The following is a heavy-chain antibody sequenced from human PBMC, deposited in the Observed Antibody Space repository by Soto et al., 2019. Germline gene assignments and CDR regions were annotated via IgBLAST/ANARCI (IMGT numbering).Heavy chain of an antibody. Sequence: ASVKVSCKASGYTFTSYYMHWVRQAPGQGLEWMGIINPSGGSTSYAQKFQGRVTMTRDTSTSTVYMELSSLRSEDTAVYYCARGGGVYYDSSGYQGSFGYWGQGTLVTV. CDR1: GYTFTSYY. V-gene: IGHV1-46*01. J-gene: IGHJ4*02. D-gene: IGHD3-22*01. CDR2: INPSGGST. CDR3: ARGGGVYYDSSGYQGSFGY.